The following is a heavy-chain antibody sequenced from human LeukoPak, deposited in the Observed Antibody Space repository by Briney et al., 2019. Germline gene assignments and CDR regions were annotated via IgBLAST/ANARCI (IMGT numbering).Heavy chain of an antibody. V-gene: IGHV3-21*01. Sequence: GGSLRLSCAASGFTFSSFSMNWVRQAPGKGLEWVSSITSSSNYIYYASSVRGRFTISRDNAKNSLYLQMNSLRAEDTAVYYCTRDLRLWGQGTLVTVSS. J-gene: IGHJ4*02. CDR2: ITSSSNYI. CDR1: GFTFSSFS. CDR3: TRDLRL.